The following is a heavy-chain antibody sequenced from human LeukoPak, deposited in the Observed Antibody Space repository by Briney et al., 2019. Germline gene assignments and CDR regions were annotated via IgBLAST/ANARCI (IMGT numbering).Heavy chain of an antibody. CDR2: ISGSGHST. V-gene: IGHV3-23*01. CDR1: GFTFTSSA. D-gene: IGHD3-9*01. Sequence: GGSLRLSCAASGFTFTSSAMSWVRQAPGTGLEWVSAISGSGHSTDYADSVKGRFTVSRDNSKNTLYLQMNSLRAEDTAVYFCAKEPHMLTGYYTDYFDCWGQGNLVTVSS. CDR3: AKEPHMLTGYYTDYFDC. J-gene: IGHJ4*02.